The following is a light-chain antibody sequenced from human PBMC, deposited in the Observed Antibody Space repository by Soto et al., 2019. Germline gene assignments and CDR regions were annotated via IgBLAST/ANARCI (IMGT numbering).Light chain of an antibody. CDR2: DVT. J-gene: IGLJ1*01. V-gene: IGLV2-14*01. CDR3: SSYTSSSTYV. Sequence: QSALTQPASVSGSPGQSITISCTGTSSDVGASNFVSWYQQLPGKAPKLMIYDVTNRPSGVSNRFSGFKSGNTASLTISGLQAEDEADYCCSSYTSSSTYVFGTGTKLTVL. CDR1: SSDVGASNF.